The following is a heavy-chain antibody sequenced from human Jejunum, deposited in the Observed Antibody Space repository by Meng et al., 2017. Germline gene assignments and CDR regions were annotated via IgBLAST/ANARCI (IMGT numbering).Heavy chain of an antibody. D-gene: IGHD3-3*01. J-gene: IGHJ4*02. V-gene: IGHV3-74*01. CDR1: GFSFSSYW. CDR2: LHSDGIRT. Sequence: GESLKISCAASGFSFSSYWMHWVRQAPGKGLVWVSRLHSDGIRTNYADSVKGRFTISRDNGKNTLYLQMNSLRAEDTAVYYCVRDEYDYWSGYSTYFDYWGQGTLVTVSS. CDR3: VRDEYDYWSGYSTYFDY.